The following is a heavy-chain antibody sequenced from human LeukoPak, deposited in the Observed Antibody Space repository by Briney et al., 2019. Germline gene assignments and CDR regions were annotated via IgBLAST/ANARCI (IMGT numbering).Heavy chain of an antibody. Sequence: SETLSLTCTVSGGSISSSSYYWGWIRQPPGKGLEWIGSIYYSGSTNYNPSLKSRVTISVDTSKNQFSLKLSSVTAADTAVYYCARGGGWHNWFDPWGQGTLVTVSS. CDR2: IYYSGST. J-gene: IGHJ5*02. CDR3: ARGGGWHNWFDP. D-gene: IGHD6-19*01. V-gene: IGHV4-39*07. CDR1: GGSISSSSYY.